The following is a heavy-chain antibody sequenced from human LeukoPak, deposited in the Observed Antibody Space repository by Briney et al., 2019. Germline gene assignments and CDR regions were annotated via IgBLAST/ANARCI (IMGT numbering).Heavy chain of an antibody. CDR3: ARDSYGMDV. CDR2: ISYDGSNK. Sequence: GGSLRLSCAASGFTFSSYAMHWGRQAPGKGLEWVAVISYDGSNKYYADSVKGRFTISRDNSKNTLYLQMNSLRAEDTAVYYCARDSYGMDVWGQGTTVTVSS. J-gene: IGHJ6*02. CDR1: GFTFSSYA. V-gene: IGHV3-30-3*01.